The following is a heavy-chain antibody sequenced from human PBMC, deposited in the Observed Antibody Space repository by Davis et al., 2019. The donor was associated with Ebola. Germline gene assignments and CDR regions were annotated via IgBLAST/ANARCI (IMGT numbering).Heavy chain of an antibody. Sequence: SETLSLTCAVYGGSFSGYYWSWIRQPPGKGLEWIGYIYYSGSANYNPSLKSRVTISVDTSKNQFSLRLSSVTAADTAVYHCARVFCSGGACYEDYWGQGTLVTVSS. V-gene: IGHV4-59*01. CDR1: GGSFSGYY. D-gene: IGHD2-21*01. CDR2: IYYSGSA. J-gene: IGHJ4*02. CDR3: ARVFCSGGACYEDY.